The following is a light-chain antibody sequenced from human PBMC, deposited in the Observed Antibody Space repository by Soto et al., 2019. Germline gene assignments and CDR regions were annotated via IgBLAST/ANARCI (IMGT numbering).Light chain of an antibody. Sequence: DIQMTQSPSSLSASVGDRVTITCRASQGITDYLAWYQQKPGQVPNLLIYAASTLQSGVPSRFSGSGSGTDFTLTITGLQPEDVATYYCQNYNSAPWTFGQGTKGEIK. J-gene: IGKJ1*01. CDR1: QGITDY. V-gene: IGKV1-27*01. CDR2: AAS. CDR3: QNYNSAPWT.